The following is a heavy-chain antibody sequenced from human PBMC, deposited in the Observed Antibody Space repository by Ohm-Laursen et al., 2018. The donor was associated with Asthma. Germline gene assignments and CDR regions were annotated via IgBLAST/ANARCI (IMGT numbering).Heavy chain of an antibody. CDR1: GDSISSGNNY. J-gene: IGHJ4*02. Sequence: TLSLTCTVSGDSISSGNNYWSWIRQHPGKGLEWIGYVYYSGITYSNPSLRSRVSISVDTSKNQFSLKLSFVTAADTAVYYCARGPMHDYYFDNWGQGTLVTVSS. D-gene: IGHD1-1*01. CDR2: VYYSGIT. CDR3: ARGPMHDYYFDN. V-gene: IGHV4-30-4*08.